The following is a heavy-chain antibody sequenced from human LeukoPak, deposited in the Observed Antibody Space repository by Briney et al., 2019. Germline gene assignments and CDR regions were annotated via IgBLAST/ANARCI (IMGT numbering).Heavy chain of an antibody. D-gene: IGHD5-12*01. CDR2: IYGGGST. Sequence: GGSLRLSCAASGFTVSSNYMSWVRQAPGKGLEWVSVIYGGGSTYYADSVKGRFTISRDNSKNTLYLQMNSLRAEDTAVYYCARDVSGYDFGFDYWGQGTLVTVSS. CDR1: GFTVSSNY. J-gene: IGHJ4*02. CDR3: ARDVSGYDFGFDY. V-gene: IGHV3-66*01.